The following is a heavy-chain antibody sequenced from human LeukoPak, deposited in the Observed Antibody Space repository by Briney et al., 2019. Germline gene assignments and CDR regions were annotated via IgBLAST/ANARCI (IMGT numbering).Heavy chain of an antibody. Sequence: SETLSLTCAVYGGSFSGYYWSWIRQPPGKGLEWIGEINHSGSTNYNPSLKSRVTISVDTSKNQCSLKMSSVTAADTAVYYCARGRKSFNWFDPWGQGTLVTVSS. J-gene: IGHJ5*02. CDR3: ARGRKSFNWFDP. CDR2: INHSGST. D-gene: IGHD3-10*01. V-gene: IGHV4-34*01. CDR1: GGSFSGYY.